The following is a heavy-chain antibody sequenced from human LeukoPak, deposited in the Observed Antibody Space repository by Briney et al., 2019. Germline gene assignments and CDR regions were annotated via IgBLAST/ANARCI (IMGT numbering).Heavy chain of an antibody. Sequence: ASVKVSCKASGYTFTSYAMNWVRQAPGQGLEWMGWINTNTGNPTYAQGFTGRFVFSLDTSVSTAYLQISSLKAEDTAVYYCARDGVGTAMVTSILYYYYMDVWGKGTTVTVSS. D-gene: IGHD5-18*01. V-gene: IGHV7-4-1*02. CDR1: GYTFTSYA. CDR2: INTNTGNP. J-gene: IGHJ6*03. CDR3: ARDGVGTAMVTSILYYYYMDV.